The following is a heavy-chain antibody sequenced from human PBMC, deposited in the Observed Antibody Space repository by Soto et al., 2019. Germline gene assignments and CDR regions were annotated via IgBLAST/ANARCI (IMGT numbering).Heavy chain of an antibody. CDR1: GFTFNIYA. CDR2: ISGSGNSP. CDR3: AKQWDTNWYGALDS. D-gene: IGHD1-1*01. V-gene: IGHV3-23*01. J-gene: IGHJ5*01. Sequence: GGSLRLSCAASGFTFNIYAMSWVRQAPGKGLEWVSTISGSGNSPYYADSVKGRFTISRDNSKNTLYLQMNSLRADDTAVYYCAKQWDTNWYGALDSWGQGTLVTVSS.